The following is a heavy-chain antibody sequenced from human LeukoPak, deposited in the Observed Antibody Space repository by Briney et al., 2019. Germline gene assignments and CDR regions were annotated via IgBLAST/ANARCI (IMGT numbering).Heavy chain of an antibody. Sequence: PSETLSLTCTVSGGSISSGGYYWSWIRQHPGKGLEWIGYIYYSGSTNYNPSLKSRVTMSVDTSKNQFSLKLSSVTAADTAVYYCARGVVVVPAAHYYMDVWGKGTTVTVSS. CDR1: GGSISSGGYY. D-gene: IGHD2-2*01. CDR3: ARGVVVVPAAHYYMDV. J-gene: IGHJ6*03. V-gene: IGHV4-61*08. CDR2: IYYSGST.